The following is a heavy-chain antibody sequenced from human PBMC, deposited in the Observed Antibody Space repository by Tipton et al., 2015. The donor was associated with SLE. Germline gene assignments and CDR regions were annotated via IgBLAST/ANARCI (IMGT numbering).Heavy chain of an antibody. J-gene: IGHJ4*02. V-gene: IGHV3-23*01. CDR2: IRRSGGNT. CDR1: GFTFSSYA. CDR3: AKDRPDNGNDARFDY. D-gene: IGHD1-20*01. Sequence: SLRLSCEASGFTFSSYAMSWVRQAPGKGLDWISTIRRSGGNTYYADSVKGRFTVSRDDSRNTLYLQMNSLRAEDTAVYYCAKDRPDNGNDARFDYWGQGALVTVSS.